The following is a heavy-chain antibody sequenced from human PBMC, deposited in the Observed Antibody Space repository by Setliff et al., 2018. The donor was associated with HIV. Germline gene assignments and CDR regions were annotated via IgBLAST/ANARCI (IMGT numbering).Heavy chain of an antibody. J-gene: IGHJ5*02. V-gene: IGHV4-38-2*01. CDR2: IYHSGST. CDR3: ARHDGGNSAWFDP. Sequence: PSDTLSLTCAVSAYSISGGYYWGWIRQPPGKGLEWIGSIYHSGSTYYNPSLKSRVTLSVDTSKNQFSLKLSSVTAADTAVYYCARHDGGNSAWFDPWGQGTLVTVS. CDR1: AYSISGGYY. D-gene: IGHD4-4*01.